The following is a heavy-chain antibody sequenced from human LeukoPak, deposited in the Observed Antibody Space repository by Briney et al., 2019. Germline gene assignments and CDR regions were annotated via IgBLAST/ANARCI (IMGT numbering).Heavy chain of an antibody. CDR3: AVSSGPKWYFDL. CDR2: ISYDGSYK. V-gene: IGHV3-30*03. D-gene: IGHD6-19*01. J-gene: IGHJ2*01. CDR1: GFTFTTYG. Sequence: GGSLRLSCAASGFTFTTYGMHWVRQAPGKGLEWVAVISYDGSYKYYVDSVKGRFTISRDNSKNTLYLQMNSLRAEDTAVYYCAVSSGPKWYFDLWGRGTLVTVSS.